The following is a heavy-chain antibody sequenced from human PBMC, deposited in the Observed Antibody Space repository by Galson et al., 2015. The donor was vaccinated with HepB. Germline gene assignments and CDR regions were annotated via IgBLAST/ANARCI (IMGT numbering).Heavy chain of an antibody. CDR1: GYTFTSYD. CDR2: MNPNSGNT. V-gene: IGHV1-8*01. CDR3: AILAAAGDELDYYYYYMDV. J-gene: IGHJ6*03. Sequence: SVKVSCKASGYTFTSYDINWVRQATGQGLEWMGWMNPNSGNTGYAQKFQGRVTMTRNTSISTAYMELSSLRSEDTAVYYCAILAAAGDELDYYYYYMDVWGKGTTVTVSS. D-gene: IGHD6-13*01.